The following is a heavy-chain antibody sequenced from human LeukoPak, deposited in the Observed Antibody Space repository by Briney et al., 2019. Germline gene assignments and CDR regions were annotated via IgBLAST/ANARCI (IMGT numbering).Heavy chain of an antibody. V-gene: IGHV4-59*01. CDR2: SCSSGTT. Sequence: SETLSLTCTVSGGSIRSFCWTWIRQTSGKGLDWIGHSCSSGTTTYNPSLKSRVTMSLDASKNEFSLKLRSVTAADTAMYYCARDQSTWSYRYYSYMDVWGKGTTVTVSS. D-gene: IGHD6-13*01. J-gene: IGHJ6*03. CDR3: ARDQSTWSYRYYSYMDV. CDR1: GGSIRSFC.